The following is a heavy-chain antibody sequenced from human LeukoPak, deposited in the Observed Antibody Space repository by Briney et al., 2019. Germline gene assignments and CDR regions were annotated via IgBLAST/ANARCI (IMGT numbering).Heavy chain of an antibody. Sequence: ASVKVSCKASGYTFTGYYMHWVRQAPGQGLEWMGWINPNSGGTNYAQKFQGRVTMTRDTSISTAYMELSRLRSDDTAVYYCARDLFDYYDSSGLAYWDQGTLVTVSS. J-gene: IGHJ4*02. V-gene: IGHV1-2*02. CDR1: GYTFTGYY. CDR3: ARDLFDYYDSSGLAY. D-gene: IGHD3-22*01. CDR2: INPNSGGT.